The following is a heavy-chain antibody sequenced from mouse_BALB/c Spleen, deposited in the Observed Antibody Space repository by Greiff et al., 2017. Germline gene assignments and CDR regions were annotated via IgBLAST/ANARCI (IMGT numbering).Heavy chain of an antibody. CDR2: INPSNGRT. Sequence: QVQLKQPGAELVKPGASVKLSCKASGYTFTCYWMHWVKQRPGQGLEWIGEINPSNGRTNYNEKFKSKATLTVDKSSSTAYMQLSSLTSEDSAVYYCARRDYDNYWGQGTTLTVSS. D-gene: IGHD2-4*01. V-gene: IGHV1S81*02. J-gene: IGHJ2*01. CDR3: ARRDYDNY. CDR1: GYTFTCYW.